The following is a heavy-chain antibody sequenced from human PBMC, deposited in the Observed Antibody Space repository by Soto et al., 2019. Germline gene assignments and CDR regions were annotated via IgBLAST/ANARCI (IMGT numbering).Heavy chain of an antibody. V-gene: IGHV3-23*01. D-gene: IGHD3-3*01. CDR2: ISGNGGYT. CDR1: GFTFSSYA. Sequence: PGGSLRLSCAASGFTFSSYAMTWVRQAPGKGLEWVSTISGNGGYTYYSDSVRGRFTISRDNSKKTLYLQMDSLKADDTAVFYCAKGKANTVFGVDTLFDYWGQGTQDTVSS. CDR3: AKGKANTVFGVDTLFDY. J-gene: IGHJ4*02.